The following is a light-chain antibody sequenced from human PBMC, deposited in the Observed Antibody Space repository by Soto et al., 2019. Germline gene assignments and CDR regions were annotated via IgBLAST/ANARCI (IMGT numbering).Light chain of an antibody. CDR2: GAS. V-gene: IGKV3D-15*01. CDR3: QQYNNWPPWT. J-gene: IGKJ1*01. CDR1: QSVSSN. Sequence: EIVMTQSPANLSVSPWERATLSCRASQSVSSNFAWYQQRPGQAPRLLIYGASIRASGIPARFSGSGSGTEFTLTISSLQSEDFAVYYCQQYNNWPPWTFGQGTKVEIK.